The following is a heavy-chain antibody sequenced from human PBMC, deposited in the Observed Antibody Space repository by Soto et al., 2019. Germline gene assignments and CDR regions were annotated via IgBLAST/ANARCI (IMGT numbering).Heavy chain of an antibody. Sequence: PSETLSLTCTVSGGSISSGGYYWSWIRQHPGKGLEWIGYIHYSGSTYYNPSLKSRVTISVDTSKNQFSLKLSSVTAADTAVYYCARAPSTTDYYGSGSYYSDAFDIWGQGTMVTVSS. CDR2: IHYSGST. D-gene: IGHD3-10*01. V-gene: IGHV4-31*03. CDR1: GGSISSGGYY. CDR3: ARAPSTTDYYGSGSYYSDAFDI. J-gene: IGHJ3*02.